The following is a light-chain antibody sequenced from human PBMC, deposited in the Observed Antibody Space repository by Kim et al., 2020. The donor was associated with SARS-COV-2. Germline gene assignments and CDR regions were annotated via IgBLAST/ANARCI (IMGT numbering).Light chain of an antibody. CDR2: QDD. CDR1: KLTDKY. Sequence: SYELTQPPSVSVSPGQTATITCSGDKLTDKYACWYQQKPGQSPMLVIYQDDKRPSGIPERFSGSNSGDTATLTITGTLAIDEADYYCQAWDSNRVFGGGTKLTVL. V-gene: IGLV3-1*01. CDR3: QAWDSNRV. J-gene: IGLJ3*02.